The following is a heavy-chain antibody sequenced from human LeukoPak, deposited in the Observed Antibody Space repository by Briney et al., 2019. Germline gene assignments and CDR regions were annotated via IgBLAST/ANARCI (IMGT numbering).Heavy chain of an antibody. J-gene: IGHJ5*02. Sequence: PSETLSLTCTVSGGSISSGDYYWSRIRQPPGKGLEWIAYMYYSGSTYYNPSLKSRVTMSADTSKNQLSLKLSSVTAADTAVYYCARPYYYDSMIDPWGQGILVTVSS. V-gene: IGHV4-30-4*01. CDR1: GGSISSGDYY. D-gene: IGHD3-22*01. CDR2: MYYSGST. CDR3: ARPYYYDSMIDP.